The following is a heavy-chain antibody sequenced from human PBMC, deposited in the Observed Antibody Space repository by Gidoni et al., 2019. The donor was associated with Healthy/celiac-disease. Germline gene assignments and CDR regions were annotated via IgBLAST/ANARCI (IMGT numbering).Heavy chain of an antibody. CDR2: IYSGGST. CDR1: GFTVRSNY. CDR3: ARAGGFFSRDGYNPYYFDY. J-gene: IGHJ4*02. Sequence: EVQLVESGGGLVQPGGSLRLSCAASGFTVRSNYMSWVRQAPGKGLEWVSVIYSGGSTYYADSVKGRFTISRDNSKNTLYLQMNSLRAEDTAVYYCARAGGFFSRDGYNPYYFDYWGQGTLVTVSS. V-gene: IGHV3-66*01. D-gene: IGHD5-12*01.